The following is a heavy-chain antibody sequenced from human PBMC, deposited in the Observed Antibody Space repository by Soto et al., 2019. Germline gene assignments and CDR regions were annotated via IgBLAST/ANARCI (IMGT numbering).Heavy chain of an antibody. CDR2: IYYSGST. V-gene: IGHV4-59*01. D-gene: IGHD6-6*01. CDR1: GGSISSYY. J-gene: IGHJ6*02. CDR3: ARGYHYSSSSAYYYYYYCMDV. Sequence: KASETLSLTCTVSGGSISSYYWSWIRQPPGKGLEWIGYIYYSGSTNYNPSLKSRVTISVDTSKNQFSLKLSSVTAADTAVYYCARGYHYSSSSAYYYYYYCMDVWGQGTTVTVSS.